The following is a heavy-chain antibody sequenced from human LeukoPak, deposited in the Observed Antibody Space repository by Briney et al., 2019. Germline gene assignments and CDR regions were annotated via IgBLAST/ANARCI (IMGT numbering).Heavy chain of an antibody. D-gene: IGHD4-17*01. Sequence: GGSLRLSCAASGFTFSSHAMSWVRQAPGKGLEWVSAISGSGGSTYYADSVKGRFTISRDNSKNTLYLQMNSLRAEDTAVYYCAKDSESVTTPLDWFDPWGQGTLVTVSS. CDR3: AKDSESVTTPLDWFDP. J-gene: IGHJ5*02. CDR2: ISGSGGST. CDR1: GFTFSSHA. V-gene: IGHV3-23*01.